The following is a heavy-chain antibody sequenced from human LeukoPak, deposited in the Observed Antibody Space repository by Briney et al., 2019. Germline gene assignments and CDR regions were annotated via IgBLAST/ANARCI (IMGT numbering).Heavy chain of an antibody. CDR2: ISGSGGST. CDR3: AKVPIPTLWFGEPEVDY. Sequence: GGSLRLSCAASGFTFSSYAMSWVRQAPGKGLEWVSAISGSGGSTYYADSVKGRFTISRDNSKNTLYLQMNSLRAEDTAVYYCAKVPIPTLWFGEPEVDYWGQGTLVTVSS. V-gene: IGHV3-23*01. CDR1: GFTFSSYA. J-gene: IGHJ4*02. D-gene: IGHD3-10*01.